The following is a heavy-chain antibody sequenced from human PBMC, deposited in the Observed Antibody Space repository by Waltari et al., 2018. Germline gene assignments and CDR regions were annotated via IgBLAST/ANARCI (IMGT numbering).Heavy chain of an antibody. CDR2: ISWDGGST. V-gene: IGHV3-43*01. Sequence: EVQLVESGGVVVQPGGSLRLSCAASGFTFDDYTMHWVRQAPGKGLEWVSLISWDGGSTYYADSVKGRFTISRDNSKNSLYLQMNSLRTEDTALYYCAKDISPYGGGDCHDAFDIWGQGTMVTVSS. CDR1: GFTFDDYT. D-gene: IGHD2-21*02. CDR3: AKDISPYGGGDCHDAFDI. J-gene: IGHJ3*02.